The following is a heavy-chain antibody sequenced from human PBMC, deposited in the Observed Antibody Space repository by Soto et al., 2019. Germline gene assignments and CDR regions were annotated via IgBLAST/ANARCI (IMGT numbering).Heavy chain of an antibody. V-gene: IGHV2-70*11. CDR3: ARMGQYYDILTGYWSGYYFDY. D-gene: IGHD3-9*01. J-gene: IGHJ4*02. CDR2: IDWDDDK. CDR1: GFSLSTSGMC. Sequence: SGPTLVNPTQTLTLTCTFSGFSLSTSGMCVSWIRQPPGKALEWLARIDWDDDKYYSTSLKTRLAISKDTSKNQVVLTMTNMDPVDTATYYCARMGQYYDILTGYWSGYYFDYWGQGTLVT.